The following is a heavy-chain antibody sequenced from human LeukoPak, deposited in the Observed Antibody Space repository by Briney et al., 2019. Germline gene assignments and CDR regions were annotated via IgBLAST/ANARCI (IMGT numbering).Heavy chain of an antibody. CDR3: ATGYSSGWYFYFQH. CDR2: IKQDGSEK. V-gene: IGHV3-7*01. Sequence: GGSLRLSCEDSGLTFNKYWMTWVRQAPGKGLEGVAHIKQDGSEKNYVDSVKGRFTISRDNSKNSLSLRMNSLTAEDTAVYYCATGYSSGWYFYFQHWGQGSLVSVSS. CDR1: GLTFNKYW. J-gene: IGHJ1*01. D-gene: IGHD6-19*01.